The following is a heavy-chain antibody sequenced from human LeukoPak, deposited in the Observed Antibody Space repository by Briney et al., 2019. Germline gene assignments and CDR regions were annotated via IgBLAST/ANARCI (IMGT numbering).Heavy chain of an antibody. D-gene: IGHD3-10*01. CDR3: ARDLGEWEANYYYYYYMDV. CDR1: GGSFSGYY. V-gene: IGHV4-34*01. Sequence: PSETLSLTCAVYGGSFSGYYWSWIRQPPGKGLEWIGEINHSGSTNYNPSLKSRVTISVDTSKNQFSLKLSSVTAADTAVYYCARDLGEWEANYYYYYYMDVWGKGTTVTVSS. J-gene: IGHJ6*03. CDR2: INHSGST.